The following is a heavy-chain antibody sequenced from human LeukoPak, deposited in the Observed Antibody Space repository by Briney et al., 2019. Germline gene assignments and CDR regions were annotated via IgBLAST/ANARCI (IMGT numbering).Heavy chain of an antibody. CDR3: ARGYSSSGDYDY. Sequence: ASVKVSCKASGYTFTSYYIHWVRQAPGQGLEWMGIINPSGGSTSYAQKFQGRVTMTRDTSTSTVSIELSSLRSEDTAVYYCARGYSSSGDYDYWGQGTLATVSS. CDR2: INPSGGST. J-gene: IGHJ4*02. CDR1: GYTFTSYY. V-gene: IGHV1-46*01. D-gene: IGHD3-22*01.